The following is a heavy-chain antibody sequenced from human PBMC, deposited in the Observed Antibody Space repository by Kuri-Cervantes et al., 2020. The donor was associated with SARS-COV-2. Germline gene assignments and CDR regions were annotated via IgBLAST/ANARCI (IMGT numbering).Heavy chain of an antibody. D-gene: IGHD3-10*01. CDR2: INHSGST. CDR3: VVARDYYYGSGSYPSFDY. V-gene: IGHV4-34*01. Sequence: SQTLSLTCAVYGGSFSGYYWSWIHQPPGKGLEWIGEINHSGSTYYNPSRKSRVTISVDTSKNQFTLKLSSVAAADTAVYYCVVARDYYYGSGSYPSFDYWGQGTLVTVSS. J-gene: IGHJ4*02. CDR1: GGSFSGYY.